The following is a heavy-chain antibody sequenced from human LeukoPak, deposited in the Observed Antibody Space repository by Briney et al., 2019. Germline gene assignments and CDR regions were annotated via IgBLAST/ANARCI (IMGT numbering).Heavy chain of an antibody. CDR3: AREGGYCSSTSCYWFDP. Sequence: GASVKVSCKASGYTFTNHGISWVRQAPGQGLEWMGWISTYNGNTNYAQKLQGRVTMTTDTSTSTAYMELRSLRSDDTAVYYCAREGGYCSSTSCYWFDPWGQGTLVTVSS. CDR2: ISTYNGNT. CDR1: GYTFTNHG. J-gene: IGHJ5*02. D-gene: IGHD2-2*01. V-gene: IGHV1-18*04.